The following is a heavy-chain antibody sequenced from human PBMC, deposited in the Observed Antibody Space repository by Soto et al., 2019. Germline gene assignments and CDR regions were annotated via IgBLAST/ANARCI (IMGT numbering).Heavy chain of an antibody. CDR3: ASVRGGYYYAMDV. CDR2: IYHSGST. CDR1: GGSISGYD. Sequence: PSETLSLTCAVSGGSISGYDWSWIRQPPGKGLEWIGEIYHSGSTNYNPSLKSRVTISVDKSKNQFSLKLSSVTAADTAVYYCASVRGGYYYAMDVWGQGTTVTVAS. V-gene: IGHV4-34*01. J-gene: IGHJ6*02. D-gene: IGHD3-10*02.